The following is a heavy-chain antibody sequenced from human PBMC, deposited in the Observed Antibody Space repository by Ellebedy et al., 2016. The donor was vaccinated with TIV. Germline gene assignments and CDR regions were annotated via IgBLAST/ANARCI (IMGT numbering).Heavy chain of an antibody. V-gene: IGHV1-18*01. J-gene: IGHJ3*02. Sequence: ASVKVSXXASGYTFTSYVISWVRQAPGQGLEWMGWISAYNGNTNYAQKLQGRVTMTTDTSTSTAYMELRSLRSDDTAVYYCARDLPSGDYPRDAFDIWGQGTMVTVSS. CDR1: GYTFTSYV. CDR2: ISAYNGNT. CDR3: ARDLPSGDYPRDAFDI. D-gene: IGHD4-17*01.